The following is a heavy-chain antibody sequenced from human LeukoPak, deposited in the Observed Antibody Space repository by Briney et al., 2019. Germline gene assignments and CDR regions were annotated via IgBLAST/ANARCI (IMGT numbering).Heavy chain of an antibody. CDR1: GGSISSYY. CDR3: ARSSGYEPMYYFDY. J-gene: IGHJ4*02. Sequence: SETLSLTCTVSGGSISSYYWSWIRQPPGKGLEWIGYIYYSGSTNYNPSLKSRVTISVDTSKNQFSLKLSSVTAADTAVYYCARSSGYEPMYYFDYWGQGTLVTVFS. V-gene: IGHV4-59*01. D-gene: IGHD5-12*01. CDR2: IYYSGST.